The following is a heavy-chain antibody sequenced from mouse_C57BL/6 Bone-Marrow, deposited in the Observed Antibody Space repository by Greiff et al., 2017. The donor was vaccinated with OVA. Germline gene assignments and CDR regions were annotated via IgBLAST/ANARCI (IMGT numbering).Heavy chain of an antibody. CDR1: GFSLTSYA. J-gene: IGHJ4*01. CDR3: ARNPNYYGSSYCAMDY. D-gene: IGHD1-1*01. CDR2: IWTGGGT. V-gene: IGHV2-9-1*01. Sequence: VKLKESGPGLVAPSQRLSITCTVSGFSLTSYAISWVRQPPGKGLEWLGVIWTGGGTNYNSALKSRLSIIKDNSKSQVFLKMNSLQTDDTARDYGARNPNYYGSSYCAMDYWGQGTSVTVSS.